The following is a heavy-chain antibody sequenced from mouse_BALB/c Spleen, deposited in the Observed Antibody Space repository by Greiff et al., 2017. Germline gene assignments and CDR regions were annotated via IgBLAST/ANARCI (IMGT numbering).Heavy chain of an antibody. CDR1: GFTFSSFG. V-gene: IGHV5-17*02. CDR2: ISSGSSTI. Sequence: EVMLVESGGGLVQPGGSRKLSCAASGFTFSSFGMHWVRQAPEKGLEWVAYISSGSSTIYYADTVKGRFTISRDNPKNTLFLQMTSLRSEDTAMYYCAGITPYAMDYWGQGTSVTVSS. J-gene: IGHJ4*01. CDR3: AGITPYAMDY. D-gene: IGHD1-1*01.